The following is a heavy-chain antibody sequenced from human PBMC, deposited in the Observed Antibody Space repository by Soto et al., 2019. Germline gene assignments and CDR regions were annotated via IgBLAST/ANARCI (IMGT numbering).Heavy chain of an antibody. V-gene: IGHV3-23*01. CDR1: GFTFSSYA. CDR3: AKVVGPSRFDAFDV. D-gene: IGHD1-26*01. Sequence: GSLRLSCAASGFTFSSYAMSWVRQAPGKGLEWVSAISGGGTTYYADSVKGRFTISRDNSKNTLFLQVSTLRAEDTAVYYCAKVVGPSRFDAFDVWGQGTMVTVSS. J-gene: IGHJ3*01. CDR2: ISGGGTT.